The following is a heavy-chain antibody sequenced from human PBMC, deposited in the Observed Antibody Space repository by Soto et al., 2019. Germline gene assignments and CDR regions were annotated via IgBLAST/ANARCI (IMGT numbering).Heavy chain of an antibody. J-gene: IGHJ4*02. CDR2: ISYDGSNK. V-gene: IGHV3-30*18. CDR3: AKSLRVTAICDY. D-gene: IGHD2-21*02. CDR1: GFTFSSYG. Sequence: GGSLRLSCAAPGFTFSSYGMHWVRQAPGKGLEWVAVISYDGSNKYYADSVKGRFTISRDNSKNTLYLQMNSLRAEDTAVYYCAKSLRVTAICDYWGQGTLVTVYS.